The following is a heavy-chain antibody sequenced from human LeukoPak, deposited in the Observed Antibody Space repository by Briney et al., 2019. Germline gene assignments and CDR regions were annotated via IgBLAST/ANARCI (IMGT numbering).Heavy chain of an antibody. CDR1: GYTFTRYY. Sequence: GASVKVSCKASGYTFTRYYMHWVRQAPGQGLEWMGWINPNSGGTNYAQKFQGRVTMTRDTSISTAYMELSRLRSDDTAVYYCARDFLHDYVWGSYSLGGYWGQGTLVTVSS. D-gene: IGHD3-16*01. J-gene: IGHJ4*02. CDR3: ARDFLHDYVWGSYSLGGY. CDR2: INPNSGGT. V-gene: IGHV1-2*02.